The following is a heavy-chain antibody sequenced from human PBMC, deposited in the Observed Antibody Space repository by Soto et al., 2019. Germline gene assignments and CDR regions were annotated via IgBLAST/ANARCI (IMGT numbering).Heavy chain of an antibody. Sequence: QVQLVQSGAEVKKPGASVKVSCKASGYTFINYYMHWVRQPPGQGLEWMGIINPNGGSTTYAQKFQGRVTVTRDTSTNTVNMELSSLRSEDTAVYYCAREKWLVRRNDPFDIWGQGTMVTVSS. D-gene: IGHD6-19*01. CDR3: AREKWLVRRNDPFDI. CDR2: INPNGGST. J-gene: IGHJ3*02. V-gene: IGHV1-46*01. CDR1: GYTFINYY.